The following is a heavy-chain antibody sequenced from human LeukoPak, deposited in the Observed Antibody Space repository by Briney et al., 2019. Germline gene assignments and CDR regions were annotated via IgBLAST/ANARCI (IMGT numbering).Heavy chain of an antibody. V-gene: IGHV4-61*03. Sequence: SEPVSLTCTLSVDFVSSGGYYWSWIRQPAGKGLEWIGYFYYNGSTNYNPSLKSRVTVSVDTSKNHFSLNLSSVTAADTAVYYCARGLMSTVAAYDYWGQGTLVTVSS. CDR2: FYYNGST. CDR1: VDFVSSGGYY. J-gene: IGHJ4*02. D-gene: IGHD2-2*01. CDR3: ARGLMSTVAAYDY.